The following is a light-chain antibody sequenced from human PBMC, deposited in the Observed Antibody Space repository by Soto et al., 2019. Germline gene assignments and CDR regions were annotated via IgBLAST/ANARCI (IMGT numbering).Light chain of an antibody. Sequence: EIVMTQAPATLSVSPGQGTNLSCKASQPISRNLAWYQQKPGQAPRLLIYGASTRATDIPGRFSGGGSGTEFTLTISSLQSEDFEIYFCQQYNNWPRTFGQGTKVDIK. CDR1: QPISRN. J-gene: IGKJ1*01. CDR3: QQYNNWPRT. CDR2: GAS. V-gene: IGKV3-15*01.